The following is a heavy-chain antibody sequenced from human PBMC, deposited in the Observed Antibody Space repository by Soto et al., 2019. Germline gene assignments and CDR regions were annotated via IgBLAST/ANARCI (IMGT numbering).Heavy chain of an antibody. CDR2: FYYSGNT. D-gene: IGHD1-26*01. CDR1: GGSIRSGGYY. Sequence: QVQLQESGPGLVKPSQTLSLTCTVSGGSIRSGGYYWSWIRQHPGKGLEWIGYFYYSGNTYYNPSLQSRLTISGDTSKNQFSLNLSSVTAADTAVYYCARAMGAINYFDYWGQGTLVTVSS. J-gene: IGHJ4*02. V-gene: IGHV4-31*03. CDR3: ARAMGAINYFDY.